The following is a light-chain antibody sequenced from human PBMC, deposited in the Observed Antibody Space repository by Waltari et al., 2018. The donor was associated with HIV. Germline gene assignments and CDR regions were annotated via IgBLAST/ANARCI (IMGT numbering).Light chain of an antibody. V-gene: IGKV3-20*01. CDR2: GSS. Sequence: EIVLTPSPGTLSLSPGERAARYCRASQSVTSNYFAWYQQKPGRAPRLLISGSSNRASGIPDRFSGSGAGTDFTLTISRLEPEDFAVYYCQQYGTSQWTFGRGTKVEI. CDR3: QQYGTSQWT. CDR1: QSVTSNY. J-gene: IGKJ1*01.